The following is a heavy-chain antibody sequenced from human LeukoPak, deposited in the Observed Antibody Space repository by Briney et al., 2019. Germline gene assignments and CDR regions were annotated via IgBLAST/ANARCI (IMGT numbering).Heavy chain of an antibody. CDR2: ISYDGIYK. J-gene: IGHJ5*01. D-gene: IGHD6-19*01. CDR1: GFTFSSYG. V-gene: IGHV3-30*18. CDR3: AKDRSTGWYAGFDF. Sequence: GGSLRLSCAASGFTFSSYGMHWVRQAPGKGLEWVAYISYDGIYKNYTDSVKGRFTIARDNFKTTLYLQMISLRPEDSAVYFCAKDRSTGWYAGFDFWGQGTLVTVSS.